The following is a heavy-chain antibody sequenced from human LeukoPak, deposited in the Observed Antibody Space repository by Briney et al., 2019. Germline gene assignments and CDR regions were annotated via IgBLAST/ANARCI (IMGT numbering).Heavy chain of an antibody. CDR1: GFTFSTYD. V-gene: IGHV3-13*01. J-gene: IGHJ6*02. D-gene: IGHD2-2*01. Sequence: GGSLRISCAASGFTFSTYDMHWVRQVTGKGLEWVSSIGTVGDTYYPGSVEGRFTISREDATNSLYLQMNSLRAGDTAVYYCARGIPGGYSYFYGLDVWGQGTTVTVSS. CDR3: ARGIPGGYSYFYGLDV. CDR2: IGTVGDT.